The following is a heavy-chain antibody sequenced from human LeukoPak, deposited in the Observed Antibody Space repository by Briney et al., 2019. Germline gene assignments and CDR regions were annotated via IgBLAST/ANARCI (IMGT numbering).Heavy chain of an antibody. J-gene: IGHJ4*02. V-gene: IGHV1-2*02. CDR1: GYTFSGYF. D-gene: IGHD5-18*01. CDR2: INPNSGGT. CDR3: ARAMDTAMVPGY. Sequence: ASVKVSCKASGYTFSGYFMHWVRQAPGQGLEWMGWINPNSGGTNYAQKFQGRVTMTRDTSISTAYMELSRLRSDDTAVYYCARAMDTAMVPGYWGQGTLVTVSS.